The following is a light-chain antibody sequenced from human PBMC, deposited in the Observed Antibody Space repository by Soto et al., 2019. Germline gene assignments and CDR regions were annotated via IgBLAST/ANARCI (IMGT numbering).Light chain of an antibody. CDR1: SSDVGGYNY. Sequence: QSVLTQPASVSGSPGQSITISCTGTSSDVGGYNYVSWYQQHPGKAPKLMIYEVSNRPSGVSNRFSGSKSGNTASLTISGLQAEDEADYYCSSCTGSSTLVFGGGTQLTVL. V-gene: IGLV2-14*01. CDR3: SSCTGSSTLV. J-gene: IGLJ2*01. CDR2: EVS.